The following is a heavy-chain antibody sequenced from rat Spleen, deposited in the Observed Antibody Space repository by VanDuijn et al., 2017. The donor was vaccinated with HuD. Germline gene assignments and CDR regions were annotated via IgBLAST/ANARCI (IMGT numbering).Heavy chain of an antibody. J-gene: IGHJ1*01. CDR3: VAAPYYWYFDF. Sequence: EVQLVESGGGLVQPGRSLKLSCAASGFTFSDYAMNWIRQAPTKGLEWVASISPTGGSTHYRDSVKGRFTISRDNAKSTLYLQMDSLRSEDTATYYCVAAPYYWYFDFWGPGTMVTVSS. D-gene: IGHD3-1*01. V-gene: IGHV5-19*01. CDR2: ISPTGGST. CDR1: GFTFSDYA.